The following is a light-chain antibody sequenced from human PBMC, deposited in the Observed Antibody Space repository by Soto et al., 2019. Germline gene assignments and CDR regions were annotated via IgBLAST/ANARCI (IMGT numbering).Light chain of an antibody. V-gene: IGLV2-14*01. CDR2: EVS. Sequence: QSALTQPASVSGSPGQSITICCTGTSNDVGGYNYVSWYEQHPGKAPKLMIYEVSNRPSGVSNRFSGSKSGNTASLTISGLQAEDEADYYCSSYTSSSTLEVFGTGTKLTVL. CDR3: SSYTSSSTLEV. CDR1: SNDVGGYNY. J-gene: IGLJ1*01.